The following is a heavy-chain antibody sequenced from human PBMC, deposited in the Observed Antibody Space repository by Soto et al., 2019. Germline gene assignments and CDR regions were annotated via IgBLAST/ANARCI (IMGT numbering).Heavy chain of an antibody. CDR2: IIPIFGTA. V-gene: IGHV1-69*12. J-gene: IGHJ3*02. D-gene: IGHD5-12*01. CDR3: ASGRDGYKPGRSAFDI. Sequence: QVQLVQSGAEVKKPGSSVKVSCKASGGTFSSYAISWVRQAPGQGLEWMGGIIPIFGTANYAQKFQGRVTITADETTSTAYMELSSLRSEDTDVYYCASGRDGYKPGRSAFDIWGQGTMVTVSS. CDR1: GGTFSSYA.